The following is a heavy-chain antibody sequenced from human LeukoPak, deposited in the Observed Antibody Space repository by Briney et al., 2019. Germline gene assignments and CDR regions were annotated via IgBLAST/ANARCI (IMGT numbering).Heavy chain of an antibody. CDR3: ARATEEWLSAFDI. CDR1: GGSISSSNW. CDR2: IYHSGST. Sequence: PSETLSLTCAVSGGSISSSNWWSWVRQPPGKGLERIGEIYHSGSTNYNPSLKSRVTISVDKSKNQFSLKLSSVTAADTAVYYCARATEEWLSAFDIWGQGTMVTVSS. J-gene: IGHJ3*02. D-gene: IGHD5-12*01. V-gene: IGHV4-4*02.